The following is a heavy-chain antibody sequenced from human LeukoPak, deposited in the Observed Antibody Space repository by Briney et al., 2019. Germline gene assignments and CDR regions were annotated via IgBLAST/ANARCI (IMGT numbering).Heavy chain of an antibody. CDR2: IWYDGSNK. D-gene: IGHD3-16*02. CDR1: GFTFSSYG. CDR3: ARDSGGSYQDY. V-gene: IGHV3-33*01. Sequence: GGSLRLSCAASGFTFSSYGMHWVRQAPGKGLEWVAVIWYDGSNKYYADSVKGRFTISRDNSKNTLYLQMNSLRAEDTAVYYCARDSGGSYQDYWGQGTLVAVSS. J-gene: IGHJ4*02.